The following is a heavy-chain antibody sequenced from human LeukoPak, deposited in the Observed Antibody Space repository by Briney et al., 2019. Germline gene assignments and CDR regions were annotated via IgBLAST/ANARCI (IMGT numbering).Heavy chain of an antibody. D-gene: IGHD5-18*01. CDR1: GGTFSSYA. CDR2: IIPIFGTA. J-gene: IGHJ5*02. CDR3: ARCTAMVTSWFDP. V-gene: IGHV1-69*05. Sequence: SVKVSCKASGGTFSSYAISWVRQAPGQGLEWMGGIIPIFGTANYAQKFQGRVTITTDESTSTAYMELSSLRSEDTAVYYCARCTAMVTSWFDPWGQGTLVTVSS.